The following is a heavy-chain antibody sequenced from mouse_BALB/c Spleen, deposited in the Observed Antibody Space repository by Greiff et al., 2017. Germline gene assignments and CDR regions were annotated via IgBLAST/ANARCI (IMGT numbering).Heavy chain of an antibody. D-gene: IGHD4-1*01. CDR1: GYTFTSYW. CDR3: TRDRTGGDAMDY. CDR2: IDPNSGGT. V-gene: IGHV1S36*01. J-gene: IGHJ4*01. Sequence: VQLQQPGAELVKPGASVKLSCKASGYTFTSYWMHWVKQRPGRGLEWIGRIDPNSGGTKYNEKFKGKAKLTAVTSASTAYMELSSLTNEDSAVYYCTRDRTGGDAMDYWGQGTSVTVSS.